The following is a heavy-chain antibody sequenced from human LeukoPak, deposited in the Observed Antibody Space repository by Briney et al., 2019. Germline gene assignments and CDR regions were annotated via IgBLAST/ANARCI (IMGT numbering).Heavy chain of an antibody. CDR1: GFTVSSNY. CDR2: IYSGGST. Sequence: GGSLRLSCAASGFTVSSNYMSWVRQAPGKGLEWVSVIYSGGSTYYADSVKGRFTISRDNSKNTLYLQMNSLRAEDTAVYYCAREEYDNGGYYVYWGQGTLVTVSS. D-gene: IGHD3-22*01. J-gene: IGHJ4*02. V-gene: IGHV3-66*02. CDR3: AREEYDNGGYYVY.